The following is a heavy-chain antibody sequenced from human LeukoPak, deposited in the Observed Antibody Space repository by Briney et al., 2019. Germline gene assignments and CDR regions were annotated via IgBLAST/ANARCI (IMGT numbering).Heavy chain of an antibody. J-gene: IGHJ4*02. V-gene: IGHV4-38-2*01. CDR2: IYHSGST. CDR1: GYSTSSGYY. D-gene: IGHD3-22*01. Sequence: SETLSLTCAVSGYSTSSGYYWGWIRQPPGKGLEWIGSIYHSGSTYYNPSLKGRVTISVDTSKNQFYLKMSTVTAADTAVYYCASTYYYDSIGYYYYFDYWGQGTLVTVSS. CDR3: ASTYYYDSIGYYYYFDY.